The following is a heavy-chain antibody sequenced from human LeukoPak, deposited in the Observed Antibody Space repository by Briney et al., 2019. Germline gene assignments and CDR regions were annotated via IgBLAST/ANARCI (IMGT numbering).Heavy chain of an antibody. D-gene: IGHD4-17*01. CDR3: VTDSGHDYGDYKGAFDI. J-gene: IGHJ3*02. Sequence: GGSLRLSCAAPGFTFSHAWMNWVRQAPGKGLEWVGRIKSKTDGGAADHAAPVKGRFTLSRDDSDNTLYLQMDSLKTEDTAVYYCVTDSGHDYGDYKGAFDIWGQGTMVTVSS. CDR2: IKSKTDGGAA. CDR1: GFTFSHAW. V-gene: IGHV3-15*01.